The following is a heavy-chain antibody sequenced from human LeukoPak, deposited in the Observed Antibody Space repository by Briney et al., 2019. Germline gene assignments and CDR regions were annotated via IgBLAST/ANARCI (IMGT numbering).Heavy chain of an antibody. J-gene: IGHJ4*02. CDR2: MYTSGTP. V-gene: IGHV4-4*07. CDR3: ARGLMMAVAGRGEFHY. CDR1: GGSISSDY. D-gene: IGHD6-13*01. Sequence: SETLSLTCSVSGGSISSDYWSWIRQPAGKGLEWIGRMYTSGTPNYNPSLKSRVTISVDTSKNQFSLKLSSVTAADTAVYYCARGLMMAVAGRGEFHYWGQGTLVTVSS.